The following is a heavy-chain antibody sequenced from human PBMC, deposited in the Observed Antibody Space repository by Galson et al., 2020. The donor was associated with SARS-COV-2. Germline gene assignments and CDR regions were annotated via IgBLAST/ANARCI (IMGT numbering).Heavy chain of an antibody. V-gene: IGHV3-21*01. CDR3: ATIAAAGTLYYYYGMDV. CDR2: ISSSSSSYI. D-gene: IGHD6-13*01. J-gene: IGHJ6*02. Sequence: KIGESLKISCAASGFTFSSYSMNWVRQAPGKGLEWVSSISSSSSSYIYYADSVKGRFTISRDNAKNSLYLQMNSLRAEDTAVYYCATIAAAGTLYYYYGMDVWGQGTTVTVSS. CDR1: GFTFSSYS.